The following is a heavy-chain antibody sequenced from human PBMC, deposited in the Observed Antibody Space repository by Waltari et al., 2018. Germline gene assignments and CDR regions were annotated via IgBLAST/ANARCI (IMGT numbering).Heavy chain of an antibody. V-gene: IGHV4-59*01. CDR3: ARADGITGTPHFDY. Sequence: SSYSWGWIRQPPGKGLEWIGYIYYSGSTNYNPSLKSRVTISVDTSKNQFSLKLSSVTAADTAVYYCARADGITGTPHFDYWGQGTLVTVSS. CDR2: IYYSGST. D-gene: IGHD1-20*01. J-gene: IGHJ4*02. CDR1: SSYS.